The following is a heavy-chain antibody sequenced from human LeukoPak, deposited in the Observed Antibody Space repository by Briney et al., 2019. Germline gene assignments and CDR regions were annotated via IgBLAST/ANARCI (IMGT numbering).Heavy chain of an antibody. CDR2: VSGSGGGT. Sequence: RAGGSLRLSCAASGFTFSSYGMTWVRQTPGKGLEWVSAVSGSGGGTYYADSVKGRFTISRDNSKNTLYLQLNSLRAEDTAVYYCAKLLYDPFGGAFNNWGQGTLVTVSS. CDR1: GFTFSSYG. CDR3: AKLLYDPFGGAFNN. J-gene: IGHJ4*02. D-gene: IGHD3-10*01. V-gene: IGHV3-23*01.